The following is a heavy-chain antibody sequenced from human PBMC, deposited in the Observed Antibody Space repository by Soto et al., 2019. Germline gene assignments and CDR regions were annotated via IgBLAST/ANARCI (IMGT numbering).Heavy chain of an antibody. CDR2: IYHSGST. CDR1: GGSISSSNW. J-gene: IGHJ4*02. V-gene: IGHV4-4*02. CDR3: ARFRIAAAGTEYFDY. D-gene: IGHD6-13*01. Sequence: SETLSLSCAVSGGSISSSNWWRWVRQPPGKGLEWSGEIYHSGSTNYNPSLKSRVTISVDKSKNQFSLKLSSVTAADTAVYYCARFRIAAAGTEYFDYWGQGTLVTVS.